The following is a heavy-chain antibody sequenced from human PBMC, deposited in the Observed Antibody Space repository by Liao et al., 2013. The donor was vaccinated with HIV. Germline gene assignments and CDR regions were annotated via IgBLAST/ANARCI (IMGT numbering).Heavy chain of an antibody. D-gene: IGHD3-3*01. CDR2: INHSGST. V-gene: IGHV4-34*01. CDR1: GGSFSGYY. Sequence: QVQLQQWGAGLLKPSETLSLTCAVYGGSFSGYYWSWIRQPPGKGLEWIGEINHSGSTNYNPSLKSRVTISVDTSKNQFSLKLSSVTAADTAVYYCARDHSYYDFWSGYYRVLGAFDIWGQGTMVTVSS. J-gene: IGHJ3*02. CDR3: ARDHSYYDFWSGYYRVLGAFDI.